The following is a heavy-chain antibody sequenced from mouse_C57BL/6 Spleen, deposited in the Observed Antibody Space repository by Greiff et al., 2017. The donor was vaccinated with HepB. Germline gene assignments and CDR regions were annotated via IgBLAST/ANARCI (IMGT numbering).Heavy chain of an antibody. CDR2: INPNNGGT. D-gene: IGHD1-1*01. CDR3: ASGVYYGNSTYFDG. V-gene: IGHV1-26*01. J-gene: IGHJ1*03. Sequence: EVQLQQSGPELVKPGASVKISCKASGYTFTDYYMNWVKQSHGKSLEWIGDINPNNGGTSYNQKFKGKATLTVDKSSSTAYMELRSLTSEDSAVYYCASGVYYGNSTYFDGWGKGTTVTVSS. CDR1: GYTFTDYY.